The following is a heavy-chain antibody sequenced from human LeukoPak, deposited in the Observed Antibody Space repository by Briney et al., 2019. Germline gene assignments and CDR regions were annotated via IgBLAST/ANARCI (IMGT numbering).Heavy chain of an antibody. Sequence: GGSLRLSCAASGFTFSSYSMNWVRQAPGKGLEWVSSISSSSSYIYYADSVKGRFTISRDNAKNSLYLQMNSLRAEDTAVYCCASILGYCSSTSCPQPPFDYWGQGTLVTVSS. D-gene: IGHD2-2*01. V-gene: IGHV3-21*01. CDR1: GFTFSSYS. J-gene: IGHJ4*02. CDR3: ASILGYCSSTSCPQPPFDY. CDR2: ISSSSSYI.